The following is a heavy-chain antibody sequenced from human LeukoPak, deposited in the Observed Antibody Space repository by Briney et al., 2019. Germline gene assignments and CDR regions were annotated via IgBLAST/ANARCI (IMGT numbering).Heavy chain of an antibody. CDR3: ARDCSSRNSCYTSFS. Sequence: PGGSLRLSCAASGFTFSSYWMSWVRQAPGKGLEWVGNIKEDGSEEYYVDSVKGRFTISRDNAKNSLYLQMNSLRAEDTAVYYCARDCSSRNSCYTSFSWGQGTLVTVSS. J-gene: IGHJ1*01. CDR2: IKEDGSEE. V-gene: IGHV3-7*01. CDR1: GFTFSSYW. D-gene: IGHD2-2*02.